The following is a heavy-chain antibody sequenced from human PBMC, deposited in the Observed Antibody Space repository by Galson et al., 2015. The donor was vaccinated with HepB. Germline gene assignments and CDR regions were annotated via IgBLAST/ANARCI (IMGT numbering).Heavy chain of an antibody. Sequence: SVKVSCKASGYTFTGYYMHWVRQAPGQGLEWMGWINPNSGGTNYAQKFQGRVTMTRDTSISTAYMELSRLRSDDTAVYYCARDADSSGLVREWGQGTLVTVSS. CDR2: INPNSGGT. J-gene: IGHJ4*02. V-gene: IGHV1-2*02. CDR1: GYTFTGYY. CDR3: ARDADSSGLVRE. D-gene: IGHD3-22*01.